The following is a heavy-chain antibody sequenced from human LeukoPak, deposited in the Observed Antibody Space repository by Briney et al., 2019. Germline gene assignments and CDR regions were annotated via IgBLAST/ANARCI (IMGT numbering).Heavy chain of an antibody. CDR2: IYPGDSDT. D-gene: IGHD2-2*01. Sequence: GESLKISCKGSGYSFTSYWIGWVRQMPGKGLEWMGIIYPGDSDTRYSPSFQGQVTISADKSISTAYLQWSSLKASDTAMYYCARRPVVPAAMYWYFDLWGRGTLVTVSS. CDR3: ARRPVVPAAMYWYFDL. J-gene: IGHJ2*01. V-gene: IGHV5-51*01. CDR1: GYSFTSYW.